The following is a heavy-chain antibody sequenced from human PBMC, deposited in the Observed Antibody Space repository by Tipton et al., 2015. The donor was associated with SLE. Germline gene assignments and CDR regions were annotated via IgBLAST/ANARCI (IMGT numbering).Heavy chain of an antibody. V-gene: IGHV4-59*01. D-gene: IGHD6-19*01. Sequence: TLSLTCTVSGGSISSYYWSWIRQPPGKGLEWIGYIYYSGSTNYNPSLKSRVTISVDTSKNQFSLKLSSVTAADTAVYYCARGRFGGWNYYCYYGMDVWGQGTTVTVSS. CDR1: GGSISSYY. CDR3: ARGRFGGWNYYCYYGMDV. CDR2: IYYSGST. J-gene: IGHJ6*02.